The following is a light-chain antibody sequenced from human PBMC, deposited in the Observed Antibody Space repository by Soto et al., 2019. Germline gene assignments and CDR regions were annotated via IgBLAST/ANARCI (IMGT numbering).Light chain of an antibody. J-gene: IGKJ1*01. CDR2: ATS. CDR1: QGIRND. CDR3: FQDYNYPRT. Sequence: AIQMTQSPSSLSASVGDRVTITCRASQGIRNDLGWYQQRPGKAPKLLIFATSSLQSGVPSRFSGCGSGTDFTLTISSLQPEDFATYYCFQDYNYPRTFGQGTKVEI. V-gene: IGKV1-6*01.